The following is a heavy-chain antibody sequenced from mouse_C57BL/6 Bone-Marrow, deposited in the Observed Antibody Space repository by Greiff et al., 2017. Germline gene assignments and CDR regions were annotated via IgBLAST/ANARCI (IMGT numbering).Heavy chain of an antibody. CDR2: IYPGSGNT. Sequence: QVQLQQSGPELAKPGASVKISCKASGYSFTSYYIHWVKQRPGQGLEWIGWIYPGSGNTRYNEKFKGKATLTADTSSSTAYMKLSSLTSEDSAVYYCARRGQLRPDYWGQGTTLTVSS. D-gene: IGHD3-2*02. CDR1: GYSFTSYY. CDR3: ARRGQLRPDY. J-gene: IGHJ2*01. V-gene: IGHV1-66*01.